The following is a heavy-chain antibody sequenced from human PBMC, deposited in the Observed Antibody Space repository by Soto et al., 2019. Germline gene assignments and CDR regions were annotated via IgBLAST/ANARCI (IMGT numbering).Heavy chain of an antibody. D-gene: IGHD2-2*01. CDR1: GGSISSGGYY. J-gene: IGHJ4*02. Sequence: SETLSLTCTVSGGSISSGGYYWSWIRQHPGKGLEWIGYIYYSGSTYYNPSLKSRVTISVDTSKNQFSLKLSSVTAADTAVYYCARQYCSSTSCYYFDYWGQGTLVTVSS. CDR2: IYYSGST. V-gene: IGHV4-31*03. CDR3: ARQYCSSTSCYYFDY.